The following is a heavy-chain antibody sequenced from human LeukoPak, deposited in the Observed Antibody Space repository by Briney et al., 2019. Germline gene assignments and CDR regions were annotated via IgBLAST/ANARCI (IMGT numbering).Heavy chain of an antibody. J-gene: IGHJ4*02. V-gene: IGHV3-33*01. D-gene: IGHD3-10*01. CDR1: GFTFRSYG. CDR2: IWYDGSNK. Sequence: GGSLRLSCAASGFTFRSYGMHWVRQAPGKGLEWVAVIWYDGSNKYYADSVKGRFTISRDNSKNTLYLQMNSLRAEDTAVYYCARVDYYGSGPLDYWGQGTLVTVSS. CDR3: ARVDYYGSGPLDY.